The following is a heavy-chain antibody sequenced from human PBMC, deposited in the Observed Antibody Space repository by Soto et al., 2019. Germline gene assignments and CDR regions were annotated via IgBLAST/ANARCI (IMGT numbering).Heavy chain of an antibody. CDR2: ISSYNGNT. J-gene: IGHJ5*02. V-gene: IGHV1-18*04. Sequence: QVQLVQSGAEVKKPGASVKVSCKASGYTFTSYGISWVRQAPGQGLEWMGWISSYNGNTNYAQKLQGRVTMTTDTSTSTAYMELRSLRSDDTAVYYCAREVSVYAAMVTWWFDPWGQGTLVTVSS. CDR3: AREVSVYAAMVTWWFDP. D-gene: IGHD5-18*01. CDR1: GYTFTSYG.